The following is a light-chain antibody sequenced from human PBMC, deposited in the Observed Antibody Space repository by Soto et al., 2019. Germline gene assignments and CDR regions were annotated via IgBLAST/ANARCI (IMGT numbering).Light chain of an antibody. V-gene: IGLV2-8*01. CDR3: SSYAGTNTRYL. Sequence: QSVLTRPPSASGAAGQAVTISCTGANSDVGSYNFVSWYQQHPGRAPKLLIYEVSKRPSGVPDRFSGSKSGNTASLTVSGLQAEDEADYYCSSYAGTNTRYLFGSGTKSPS. CDR1: NSDVGSYNF. J-gene: IGLJ1*01. CDR2: EVS.